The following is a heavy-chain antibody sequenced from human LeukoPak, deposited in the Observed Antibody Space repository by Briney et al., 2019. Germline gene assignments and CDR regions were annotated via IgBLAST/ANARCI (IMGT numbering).Heavy chain of an antibody. CDR3: ARSGRGGAFDI. CDR1: GFTLSSNW. CDR2: IYSDGSRT. Sequence: GGSLRLSCAGSGFTLSSNWMHWVRQGPGKGLVWVSRIYSDGSRTNYADSVKGRFTISGDNAKNTLYLQMNSLRAEDTAVYYCARSGRGGAFDIWGQGTMVTVSS. J-gene: IGHJ3*02. V-gene: IGHV3-74*01. D-gene: IGHD1-26*01.